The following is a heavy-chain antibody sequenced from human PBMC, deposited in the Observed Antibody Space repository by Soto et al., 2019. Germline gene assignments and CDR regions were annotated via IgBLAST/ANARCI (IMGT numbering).Heavy chain of an antibody. CDR2: ISSGGTII. Sequence: EVQLVESGGGLVQPGGSLRLSCAASGFTFSGYNMNWVRQAPGKGLEWIAYISSGGTIIHYADSVKGRFTISRDNAKNSLFLQMNSLRDEDTALYYCATDFRGYSGHEPPSSDYWGQGTLVAVSS. V-gene: IGHV3-48*02. D-gene: IGHD5-12*01. CDR3: ATDFRGYSGHEPPSSDY. CDR1: GFTFSGYN. J-gene: IGHJ4*02.